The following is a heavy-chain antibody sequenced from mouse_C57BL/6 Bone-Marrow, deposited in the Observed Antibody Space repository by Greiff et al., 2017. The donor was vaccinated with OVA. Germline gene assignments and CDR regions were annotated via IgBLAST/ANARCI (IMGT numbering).Heavy chain of an antibody. Sequence: EVKLMESGGGLVQPGGSLSLSCAASGFTFTDYYMSWVRQPPGKALEWLGFIRNKANGYTTEYSASVKGRFTISRDNSQSILYLQMNALRAEDSATYYCARYLDYGSSYWYFDVWGTGTTVTVSS. V-gene: IGHV7-3*01. J-gene: IGHJ1*03. CDR2: IRNKANGYTT. CDR1: GFTFTDYY. CDR3: ARYLDYGSSYWYFDV. D-gene: IGHD1-1*01.